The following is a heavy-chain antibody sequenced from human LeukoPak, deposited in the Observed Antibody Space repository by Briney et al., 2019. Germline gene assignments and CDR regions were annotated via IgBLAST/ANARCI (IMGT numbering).Heavy chain of an antibody. Sequence: GGSLRLSCAASGFTFSSYAMSWVRQAPGKGLEWVSGISGSAYSTYYADSVQGRFTISRDNSKNTLYLQMNSLRAGDTAVYYCAKEAGYSGYDYPDYWGQGTLVTVSS. J-gene: IGHJ4*02. CDR3: AKEAGYSGYDYPDY. D-gene: IGHD5-12*01. CDR2: ISGSAYST. CDR1: GFTFSSYA. V-gene: IGHV3-23*01.